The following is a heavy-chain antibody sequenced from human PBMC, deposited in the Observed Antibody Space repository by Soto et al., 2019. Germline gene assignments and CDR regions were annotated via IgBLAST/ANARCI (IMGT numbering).Heavy chain of an antibody. CDR2: INAGNGNT. CDR3: ARALTYYDILTGYSTYWYFDL. D-gene: IGHD3-9*01. J-gene: IGHJ2*01. V-gene: IGHV1-3*01. Sequence: QVQLVQSGAEVKKPGASVKVSCKASGYTFSSYAMHWVRQAPGQRLEWMGWINAGNGNTEYSQEFQGRVTITRDTAASTAYMELSSLRSEDTAVYYCARALTYYDILTGYSTYWYFDLWGRGTLVPVSS. CDR1: GYTFSSYA.